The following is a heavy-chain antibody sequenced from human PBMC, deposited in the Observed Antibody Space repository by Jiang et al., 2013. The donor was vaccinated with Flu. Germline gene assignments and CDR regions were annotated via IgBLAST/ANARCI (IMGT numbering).Heavy chain of an antibody. CDR1: GFTFSSYA. Sequence: SGGGVVQPGRSLRLSCAASGFTFSSYAMHWVRQAPGKGLEWVAVISYDGSNKYYADSVKGRFTISRDNSKNTLYLQMNSLRAEDTAVYYCARESGFWVVRGVPKYFQHWGQGTLVTVSS. CDR3: ARESGFWVVRGVPKYFQH. CDR2: ISYDGSNK. D-gene: IGHD3-10*01. V-gene: IGHV3-30-3*01. J-gene: IGHJ1*01.